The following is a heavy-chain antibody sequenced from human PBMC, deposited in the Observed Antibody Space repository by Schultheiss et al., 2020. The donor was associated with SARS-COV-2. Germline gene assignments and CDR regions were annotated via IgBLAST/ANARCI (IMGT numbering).Heavy chain of an antibody. CDR2: IYYNGNA. D-gene: IGHD3-9*01. J-gene: IGHJ4*02. CDR1: GGSISTSNYY. Sequence: SETLSLTCTVSGGSISTSNYYWGWVRQTPGKGLQWIGSIYYNGNAYYNPSLKTRLTISVDTSKNQVSLNLGSLTAADTALYYCTRHMTGVTVNPVPLRFDYWGPGTLVTVSS. V-gene: IGHV4-39*01. CDR3: TRHMTGVTVNPVPLRFDY.